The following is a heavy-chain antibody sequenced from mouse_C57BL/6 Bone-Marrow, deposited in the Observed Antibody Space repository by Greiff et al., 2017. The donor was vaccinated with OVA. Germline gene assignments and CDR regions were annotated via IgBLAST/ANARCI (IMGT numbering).Heavy chain of an antibody. CDR2: IYPGDGDT. D-gene: IGHD1-1*01. V-gene: IGHV1-82*01. Sequence: LEESGPELVKPGASVKISCKASGYAFSSSWMNWVKQRPGKGLEWIGRIYPGDGDTNYHGKFKGKATLTADKSYSTAYMQLSSLTSEDSAVYFCARDRITTVVATEVGYFDYWGQGTTLTVSS. CDR1: GYAFSSSW. CDR3: ARDRITTVVATEVGYFDY. J-gene: IGHJ2*01.